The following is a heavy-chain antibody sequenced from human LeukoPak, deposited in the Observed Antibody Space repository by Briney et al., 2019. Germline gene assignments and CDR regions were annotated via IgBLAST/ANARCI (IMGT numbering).Heavy chain of an antibody. CDR2: ISPYNGNT. CDR3: ARHPFEVYRDYYYYMDV. Sequence: ASVKVSCKGSGYTFSNYGISWVRQAPGQGLEWMGWISPYNGNTNYAQKLQGRVTMTTDTSTRTVYMELRSLTSDDTAVYYCARHPFEVYRDYYYYMDVWGKGTTVTVSS. J-gene: IGHJ6*03. D-gene: IGHD1-26*01. V-gene: IGHV1-18*01. CDR1: GYTFSNYG.